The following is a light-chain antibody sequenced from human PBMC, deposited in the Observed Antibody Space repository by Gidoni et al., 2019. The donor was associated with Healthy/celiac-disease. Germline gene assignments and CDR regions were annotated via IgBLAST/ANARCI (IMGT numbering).Light chain of an antibody. J-gene: IGKJ4*01. CDR2: ATS. Sequence: DIQMTQSPSSVSASVGDRVTIPCRASQDISSWLAWYQQKPGKAPNRLIYATSILQRGVPSRFSGSKSGTDFTLTSSSLQPEDFATYYCQQATTFPLTFGGGTKVEIK. CDR3: QQATTFPLT. CDR1: QDISSW. V-gene: IGKV1-12*01.